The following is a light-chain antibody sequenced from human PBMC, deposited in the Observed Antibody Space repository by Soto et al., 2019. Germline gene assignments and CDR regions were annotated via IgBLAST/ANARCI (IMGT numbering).Light chain of an antibody. Sequence: QSVLTQPPSASGTPGQRVTISCSGSSSNIGTNPVNWYQQLPGTAPKLLIYRDTQRPSGVPDRISGSKSGTSASLALSGLQSEDEADYYCAAWDDSLNGVVFGGGTKVTVL. J-gene: IGLJ2*01. CDR1: SSNIGTNP. CDR2: RDT. CDR3: AAWDDSLNGVV. V-gene: IGLV1-44*01.